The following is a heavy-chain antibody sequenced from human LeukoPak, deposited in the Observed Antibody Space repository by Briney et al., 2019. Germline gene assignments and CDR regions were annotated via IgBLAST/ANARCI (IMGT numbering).Heavy chain of an antibody. CDR2: IYYSGST. CDR1: GYSISSGYY. D-gene: IGHD3-9*01. V-gene: IGHV4-38-2*02. Sequence: SETLSLTCTVSGYSISSGYYWGWIRQPPGRGLEWIGSIYYSGSTYYNPSLKSRDTISVDTSKNQFSVKLSSVTAADTAVYYCASYTYYDILTGNYWGQGTLVTVSS. J-gene: IGHJ4*02. CDR3: ASYTYYDILTGNY.